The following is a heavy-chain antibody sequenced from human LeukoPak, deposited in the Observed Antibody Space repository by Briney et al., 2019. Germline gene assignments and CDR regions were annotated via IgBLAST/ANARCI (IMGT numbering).Heavy chain of an antibody. CDR2: INPNSGGT. V-gene: IGHV1-2*02. CDR1: GYTFTGYY. Sequence: ASVKVSCKASGYTFTGYYMHWVRQAPGQGLEWMGWINPNSGGTNYAQKFQGRVTMTRGTSISTAYMELSRLRSDDTAVYYCARAYAVAADNYYFDYWGQGTLVTVSS. CDR3: ARAYAVAADNYYFDY. D-gene: IGHD6-19*01. J-gene: IGHJ4*02.